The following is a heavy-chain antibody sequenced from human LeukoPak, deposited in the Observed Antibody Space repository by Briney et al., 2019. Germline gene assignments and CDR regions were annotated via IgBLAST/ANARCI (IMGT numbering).Heavy chain of an antibody. V-gene: IGHV4-38-2*01. CDR2: IYHSGST. D-gene: IGHD3-16*01. CDR1: GYSITTGNY. Sequence: SETLSLTCAVSGYSITTGNYWGWVRQPPGKRLEWIGSIYHSGSTYYNPSLKSRVTISVDTSKNQFYLKLSSLIAADTAVYYCARVGGASDVWGQGTTVTVSS. CDR3: ARVGGASDV. J-gene: IGHJ3*01.